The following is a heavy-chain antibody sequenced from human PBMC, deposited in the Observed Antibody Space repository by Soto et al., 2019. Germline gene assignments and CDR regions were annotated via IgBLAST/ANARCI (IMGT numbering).Heavy chain of an antibody. D-gene: IGHD3-22*01. CDR2: IYPGDSDT. J-gene: IGHJ4*02. CDR1: GYSFTSYW. V-gene: IGHV5-51*01. CDR3: ARRPYYYDSSGYYIFDY. Sequence: ESLKISCKGSGYSFTSYWIGWVRQMPGKGLEWMGIIYPGDSDTRYSPSFQGQVTISADKSISTAYLQWSSLKASDTAMYYCARRPYYYDSSGYYIFDYWGQGTLVTVSS.